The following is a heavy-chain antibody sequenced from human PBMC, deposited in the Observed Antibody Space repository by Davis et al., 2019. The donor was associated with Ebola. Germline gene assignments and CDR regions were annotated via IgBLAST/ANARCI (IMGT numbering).Heavy chain of an antibody. J-gene: IGHJ6*02. D-gene: IGHD2-2*01. CDR3: ARDSCSSTSCYPRYYYGMDV. CDR1: GGSISSYY. Sequence: SETLSLTCTVSGGSISSYYWSWIRQPPGKGLEWIGYIYYSGSTNYNPSLKSRVTISVDTSKNQFSLKLSSVTAADTAVYYCARDSCSSTSCYPRYYYGMDVWGQGTTVTVSS. CDR2: IYYSGST. V-gene: IGHV4-59*01.